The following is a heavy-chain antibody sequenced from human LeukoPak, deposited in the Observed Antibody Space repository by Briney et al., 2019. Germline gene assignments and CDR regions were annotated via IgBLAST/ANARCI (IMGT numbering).Heavy chain of an antibody. V-gene: IGHV1-18*01. Sequence: ASVKVSCKASGYTFTSYGISWVRQAPGQGPEWMGWISTSTGDTKYAQKFQGRVTLTTDTSTSTAYMELSSLRSDDTAVYYCARDDNYGIFVNVDYWGQGTLVTVSS. D-gene: IGHD4-11*01. CDR3: ARDDNYGIFVNVDY. CDR2: ISTSTGDT. CDR1: GYTFTSYG. J-gene: IGHJ4*02.